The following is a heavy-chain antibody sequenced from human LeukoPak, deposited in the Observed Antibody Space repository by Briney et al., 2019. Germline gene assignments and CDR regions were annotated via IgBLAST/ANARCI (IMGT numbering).Heavy chain of an antibody. V-gene: IGHV3-23*01. CDR2: MGGGGTT. CDR1: GFTFKNYV. CDR3: AKAGRPQAGAGWIDY. J-gene: IGHJ4*02. Sequence: GGSLRLSCAASGFTFKNYVMGWVRQAPGKGLEWVSAMGGGGTTYYADYVKGRFTISRDTSKNTLYLQMNSLRAEDTAIYYCAKAGRPQAGAGWIDYWGQGTLVTVSS. D-gene: IGHD6-19*01.